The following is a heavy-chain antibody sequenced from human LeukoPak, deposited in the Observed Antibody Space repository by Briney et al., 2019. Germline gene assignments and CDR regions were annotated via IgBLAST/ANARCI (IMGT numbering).Heavy chain of an antibody. Sequence: ASVKVSCKASGYTFTSYGISWVRQAPGQGLEWMGWISAYNGNTNYAQKLQGRVTMTTDTSTSTAYMELRSLRSDDTAVYYCARAPYSGYDSTSSYWGQGTLVTVSS. CDR3: ARAPYSGYDSTSSY. V-gene: IGHV1-18*01. J-gene: IGHJ4*02. CDR1: GYTFTSYG. D-gene: IGHD5-12*01. CDR2: ISAYNGNT.